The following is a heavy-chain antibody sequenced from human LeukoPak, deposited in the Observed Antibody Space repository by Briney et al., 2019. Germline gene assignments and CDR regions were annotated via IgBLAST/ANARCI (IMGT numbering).Heavy chain of an antibody. CDR2: ISSSSSYI. J-gene: IGHJ4*02. V-gene: IGHV3-21*01. CDR1: GFTFSSYS. Sequence: GGSLRLSCAASGFTFSSYSMNWVRQAPGKGLEWVSSISSSSSYIYYADSVKGRFTISRDNAKNSLYLQMSSLRAEDTAVYYCAKFIAAPFYFDYWGQGTLVTVSS. CDR3: AKFIAAPFYFDY. D-gene: IGHD6-13*01.